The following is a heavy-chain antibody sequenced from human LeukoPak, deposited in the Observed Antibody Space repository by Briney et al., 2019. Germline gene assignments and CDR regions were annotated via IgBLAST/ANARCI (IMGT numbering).Heavy chain of an antibody. Sequence: GGSLRLSCAASGFIFNNYGLIWVRQAPGKGLEWVSAVSNDGGGTNYADFVKGRFSISRDNSKNTLFLQMNSLRAEDTALYYCAKGSSGYFVDLWGQGTLVTVSS. CDR2: VSNDGGGT. D-gene: IGHD3-22*01. J-gene: IGHJ5*02. V-gene: IGHV3-23*01. CDR3: AKGSSGYFVDL. CDR1: GFIFNNYG.